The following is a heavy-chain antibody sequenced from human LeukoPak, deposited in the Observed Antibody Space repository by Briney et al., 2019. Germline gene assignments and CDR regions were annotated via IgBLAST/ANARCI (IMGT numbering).Heavy chain of an antibody. CDR3: AREKITMVRGVTGRGLMDV. J-gene: IGHJ6*03. CDR1: GFTFRNYW. Sequence: GGSLRLSCAASGFTFRNYWMHWVRQAPGKGLVWVSHIKSDGTITNYAAFVKGRFTISRDNAKNTLYLQMNSLRAEDTAVYYCAREKITMVRGVTGRGLMDVWGKGTTVTISS. CDR2: IKSDGTIT. V-gene: IGHV3-74*01. D-gene: IGHD3-10*01.